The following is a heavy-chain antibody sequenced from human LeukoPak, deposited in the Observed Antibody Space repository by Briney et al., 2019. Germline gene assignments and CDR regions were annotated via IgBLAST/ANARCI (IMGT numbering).Heavy chain of an antibody. CDR3: ARPLTIFGVVTPFDY. Sequence: GGSLRLSCAASGFTFSDHTMDWVRQAPGKGLEWVAVIWYDGSNKYYADSVKGRFTISRDNSKNTLYLQMNSLRAEDTAVYYCARPLTIFGVVTPFDYWGQGTLVTVSS. CDR2: IWYDGSNK. CDR1: GFTFSDHT. J-gene: IGHJ4*02. D-gene: IGHD3-3*01. V-gene: IGHV3-33*08.